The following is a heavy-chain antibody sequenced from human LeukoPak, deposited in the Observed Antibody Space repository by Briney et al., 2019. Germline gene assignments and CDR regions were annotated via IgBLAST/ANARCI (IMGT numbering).Heavy chain of an antibody. V-gene: IGHV4-59*08. J-gene: IGHJ6*02. D-gene: IGHD2-2*01. CDR3: ARSYCSSTSCYDTGPYYYYYGMDV. Sequence: SETLSLTWTVAAGFISSYYWSWIRQPPGKVLEWIGYIYYSGSTNYNPSLKSRVTISVDTSKNQFSLKLSSVTAADTAVYYCARSYCSSTSCYDTGPYYYYYGMDVWGQGTAVTVSS. CDR1: AGFISSYY. CDR2: IYYSGST.